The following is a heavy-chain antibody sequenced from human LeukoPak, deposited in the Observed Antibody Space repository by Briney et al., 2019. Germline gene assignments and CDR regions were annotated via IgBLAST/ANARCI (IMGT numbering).Heavy chain of an antibody. D-gene: IGHD6-6*01. CDR3: ASPSGYGMDV. V-gene: IGHV4-34*01. CDR2: INHSGST. Sequence: SETLSLTCAVYGGSFSGYYWSWIRQPPGKGLEWIGEINHSGSTNYDPSLKSRVTISVDTSKNQFSLKLSSVTAADTAVYYCASPSGYGMDVWGQGTTVTVSS. CDR1: GGSFSGYY. J-gene: IGHJ6*02.